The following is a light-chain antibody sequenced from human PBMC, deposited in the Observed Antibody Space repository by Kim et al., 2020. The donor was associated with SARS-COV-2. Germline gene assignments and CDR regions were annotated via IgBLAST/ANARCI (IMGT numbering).Light chain of an antibody. CDR1: KLGDKY. CDR2: QDS. J-gene: IGLJ2*01. Sequence: ASPGQPARITCSGDKLGDKYACWYQQKPGQSPVLVIYQDSKRPSGIPERFSGSNSGNTATLTISGTQAMDEADYYCQAWDSSTVVFGGGTQLTVL. CDR3: QAWDSSTVV. V-gene: IGLV3-1*01.